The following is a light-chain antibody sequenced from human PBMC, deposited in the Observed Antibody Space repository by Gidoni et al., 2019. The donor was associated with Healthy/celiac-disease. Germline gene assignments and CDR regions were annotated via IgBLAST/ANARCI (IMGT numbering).Light chain of an antibody. J-gene: IGKJ1*01. CDR2: KAS. CDR1: QSISSW. Sequence: DIQMTQSPSTLSASVGDRVTIPCRASQSISSWLAWYQQKPGKAPKLLIYKASSLESGVPSRFSGSGSGTEFTLTISSRQPDDFATYYCQQDNSYPWTFXQXTKVEIK. V-gene: IGKV1-5*03. CDR3: QQDNSYPWT.